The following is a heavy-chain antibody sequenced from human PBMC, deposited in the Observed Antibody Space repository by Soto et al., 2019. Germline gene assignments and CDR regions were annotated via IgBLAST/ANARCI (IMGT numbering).Heavy chain of an antibody. D-gene: IGHD6-13*01. CDR3: ARAAAGSYPDYYYGTDG. J-gene: IGHJ6*02. V-gene: IGHV4-4*02. CDR1: GATFSCSNW. Sequence: RSAPLFLTSAVSGATFSCSNWWSKVRNPPGKGLEWIGEIYHSVSTNYNPSLKSLVTISVDKSKNQFSLKLSSVTAADTAVYYSARAAAGSYPDYYYGTDGWGQGTTVT. CDR2: IYHSVST.